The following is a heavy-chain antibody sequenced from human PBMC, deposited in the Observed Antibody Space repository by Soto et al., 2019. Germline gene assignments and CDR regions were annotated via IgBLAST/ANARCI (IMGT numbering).Heavy chain of an antibody. CDR3: TRGASGYGNFDY. CDR2: INSAGSST. Sequence: EVQLVESGGGVVQPGXSLRLSCAASGFSFNTWMHWVRQAPGKGLVWLSRINSAGSSTTYADSVEGRFFVSRDNAKNTLYLQINSLTADDTAVYYCTRGASGYGNFDYWGQGVLLTVSS. V-gene: IGHV3-74*01. J-gene: IGHJ4*02. D-gene: IGHD5-12*01. CDR1: GFSFNTW.